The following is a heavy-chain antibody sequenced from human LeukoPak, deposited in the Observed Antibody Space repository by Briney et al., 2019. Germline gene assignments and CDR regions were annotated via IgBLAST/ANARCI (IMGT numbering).Heavy chain of an antibody. CDR3: ARPRGTMVRGVILFDWFDP. Sequence: GASVKVSCKASGYTFTGCYMHWVRQAPGQGLEWMGWINPNSGGTNYAQKFQGRVTMTRDTSISTAYMELSRLRSDDTGVYYCARPRGTMVRGVILFDWFDPWGQGTLVTVSS. J-gene: IGHJ5*02. CDR2: INPNSGGT. CDR1: GYTFTGCY. D-gene: IGHD3-10*01. V-gene: IGHV1-2*02.